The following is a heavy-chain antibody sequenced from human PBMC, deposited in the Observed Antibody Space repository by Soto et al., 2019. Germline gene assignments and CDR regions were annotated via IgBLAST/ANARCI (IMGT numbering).Heavy chain of an antibody. D-gene: IGHD4-17*01. Sequence: EVQLVESGGGLVEPGGSLRLSCAASGFTFTNTWMNWVRQAPGKGLEWVGRIKSKADGGTTDYTAPVKGRFTISRDDSKNTLYLQMNSLKTEDTAVYYCTTIGDYGGNQRTFDYWGRGTLVTVAS. V-gene: IGHV3-15*07. CDR2: IKSKADGGTT. CDR3: TTIGDYGGNQRTFDY. J-gene: IGHJ4*02. CDR1: GFTFTNTW.